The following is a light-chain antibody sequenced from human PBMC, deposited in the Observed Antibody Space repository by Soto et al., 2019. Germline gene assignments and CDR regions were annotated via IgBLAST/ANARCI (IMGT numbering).Light chain of an antibody. CDR2: DAS. CDR3: QQYKSYSIT. CDR1: QTVNSW. Sequence: DIQMTQSPSPLSASLGDRATVTCRASQTVNSWFAWYQHKPGKAPNLLIYDASSLETGVPLRFSGSGSGTEFTLTISSLQPDDFATYYCQQYKSYSITLGQGTRLEIK. V-gene: IGKV1-5*01. J-gene: IGKJ5*01.